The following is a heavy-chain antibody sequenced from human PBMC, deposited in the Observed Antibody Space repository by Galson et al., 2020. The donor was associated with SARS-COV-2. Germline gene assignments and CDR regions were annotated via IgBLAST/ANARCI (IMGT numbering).Heavy chain of an antibody. CDR3: ARLHYGEYAPEAFDI. CDR2: IPHSGGT. Sequence: SETLSLTCAVSGTSISGGSYPWHWIRQPPVKGLEWFEYIPHSGGTYYNPSLKSRVTISGDRSKNQFSLRLSSVTAADAAVYFCARLHYGEYAPEAFDIWGPGTRVTVAS. J-gene: IGHJ3*02. D-gene: IGHD4-17*01. V-gene: IGHV4-30-2*01. CDR1: GTSISGGSYP.